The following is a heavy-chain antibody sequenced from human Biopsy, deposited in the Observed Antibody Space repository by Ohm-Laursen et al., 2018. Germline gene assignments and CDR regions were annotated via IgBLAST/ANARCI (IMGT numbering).Heavy chain of an antibody. J-gene: IGHJ3*02. CDR2: VYTSGST. V-gene: IGHV4-4*07. CDR3: ARDYGLELGGLEAFDI. D-gene: IGHD1-7*01. Sequence: GTLSLTCTVSGGSLKNYYWNWIRQPAGKGLERIGRVYTSGSTSYNPSLESRVTMSVVTSKNQFSLKVTSMTAADTALYYCARDYGLELGGLEAFDIWGQGTMVTVSS. CDR1: GGSLKNYY.